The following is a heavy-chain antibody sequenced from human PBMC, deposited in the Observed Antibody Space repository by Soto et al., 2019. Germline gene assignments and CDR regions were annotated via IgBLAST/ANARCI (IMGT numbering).Heavy chain of an antibody. D-gene: IGHD3-3*01. J-gene: IGHJ5*02. V-gene: IGHV4-31*03. CDR2: IYYSGST. CDR1: GGSISSGGYY. Sequence: PSETLSLTCTISGGSISSGGYYWSWIRQHPGKGLEWIGYIYYSGSTYYRPSLKSRVTISVNTSKNHFSLKLSSVTAADTAVYYCARVEARITIFGVVILAPFDPWGQGTLVTVS. CDR3: ARVEARITIFGVVILAPFDP.